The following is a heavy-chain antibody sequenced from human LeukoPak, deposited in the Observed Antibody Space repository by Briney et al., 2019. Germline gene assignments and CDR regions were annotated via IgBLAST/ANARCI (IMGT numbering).Heavy chain of an antibody. V-gene: IGHV4-4*07. Sequence: SETLSLTCTVSGGSISSYYWSWIRQPAGKGLEWMGRIYTSGSTNHNPSLKSRVTMSVDTSKNQFSLKLSSVTAADTAVYYCARDLPQTYYDILTGYSSYYYGMDVWGQGTTVTVSS. CDR1: GGSISSYY. CDR2: IYTSGST. D-gene: IGHD3-9*01. J-gene: IGHJ6*02. CDR3: ARDLPQTYYDILTGYSSYYYGMDV.